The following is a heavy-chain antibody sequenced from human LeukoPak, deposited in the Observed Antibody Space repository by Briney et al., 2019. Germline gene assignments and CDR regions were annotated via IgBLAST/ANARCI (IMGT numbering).Heavy chain of an antibody. CDR3: AREGMTTVTTDAFDI. CDR1: GFTFSSYW. D-gene: IGHD4-17*01. CDR2: INNDGSAT. J-gene: IGHJ3*02. Sequence: PGGSLRLSCAASGFTFSSYWMHWVRQAPGKGLVWVSRINNDGSATAYADSVKGRFTISRDNAKNSLYLQMNSLRAEDTAVYHCAREGMTTVTTDAFDIWGQGTMVTVSS. V-gene: IGHV3-74*01.